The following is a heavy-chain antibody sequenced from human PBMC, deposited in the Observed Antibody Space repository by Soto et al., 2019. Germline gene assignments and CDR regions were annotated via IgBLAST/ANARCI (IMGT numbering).Heavy chain of an antibody. D-gene: IGHD4-17*01. J-gene: IGHJ5*02. CDR3: AHRGYGDYVSGFDP. Sequence: QITLKESGPTLVKPTQTLTLTCTFSGFSLSTSGVGVGWIRQPPGKALEWLALIYWDDDKRYSPSLKSRLTITKDSSKNQVVLTMTNMDPVDIATYYCAHRGYGDYVSGFDPWGQGTLVTVSS. CDR1: GFSLSTSGVG. V-gene: IGHV2-5*02. CDR2: IYWDDDK.